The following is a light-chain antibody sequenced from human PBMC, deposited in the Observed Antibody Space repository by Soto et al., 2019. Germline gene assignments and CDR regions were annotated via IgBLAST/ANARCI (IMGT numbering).Light chain of an antibody. Sequence: IQLTQSPSSLSASVGDRVTITCRASPAIASFLAWYQQKPGTAPKLLIYGASTLQSGVPSRFSGSRSRTDYTVTIASLQPEYVATYYWQQYYSYHLAFGRGTKGDI. CDR2: GAS. CDR3: QQYYSYHLA. CDR1: PAIASF. V-gene: IGKV1-9*01. J-gene: IGKJ4*01.